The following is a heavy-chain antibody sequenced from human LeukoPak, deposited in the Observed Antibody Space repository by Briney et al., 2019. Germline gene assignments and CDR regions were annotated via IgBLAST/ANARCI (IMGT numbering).Heavy chain of an antibody. CDR1: GYTFTSYY. J-gene: IGHJ4*02. D-gene: IGHD1-26*01. Sequence: ASVKVSCKASGYTFTSYYMHWVRQAPGQGLEWMGIINPSGGSTSYAQKFQGRVTMTRDTSTSTVYMELSSLRSEDTAVYYCATSPGILVGATMLFDYWGQGTLVTVSS. V-gene: IGHV1-46*01. CDR3: ATSPGILVGATMLFDY. CDR2: INPSGGST.